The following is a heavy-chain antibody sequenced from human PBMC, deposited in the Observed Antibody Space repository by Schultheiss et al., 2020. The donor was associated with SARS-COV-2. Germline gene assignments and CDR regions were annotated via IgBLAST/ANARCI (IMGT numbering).Heavy chain of an antibody. CDR2: ISHSGST. V-gene: IGHV4-61*01. Sequence: SETLSLTCTVSGGSVSSGSYYWSWIRQPPGKGLEWIGEISHSGSTNYNPSLKSRVTVSLDTSKNQFSLKLSSVTAADTAVYYCARDYTSSSGSFDYWGQGTLVTVSS. CDR1: GGSVSSGSYY. CDR3: ARDYTSSSGSFDY. D-gene: IGHD6-6*01. J-gene: IGHJ4*02.